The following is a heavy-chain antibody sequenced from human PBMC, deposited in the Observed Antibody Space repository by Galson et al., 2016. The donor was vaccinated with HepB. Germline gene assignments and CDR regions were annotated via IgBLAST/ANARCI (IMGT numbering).Heavy chain of an antibody. CDR1: GFTFSNYA. D-gene: IGHD3-22*01. V-gene: IGHV3-23*01. J-gene: IGHJ6*03. Sequence: SLRLSCAASGFTFSNYAMSWVRQAPGKGLEWISGLVGRGDRTYNADSVKGRFTITRDNSKNTPYLQMNSLRAEDTAIYYCARDPVMAHDGSLYYYMDVWGKGTTVTVSS. CDR2: LVGRGDRT. CDR3: ARDPVMAHDGSLYYYMDV.